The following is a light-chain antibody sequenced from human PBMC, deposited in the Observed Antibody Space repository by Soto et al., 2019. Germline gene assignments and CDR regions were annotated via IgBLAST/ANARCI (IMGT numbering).Light chain of an antibody. Sequence: QSALTQPASVSGSPGQSITISCTGTRSDVGGYNFVSWFQQHPGKAPKLIIYEVTNRPSGISNRFSGSKSGNTASLTISGLQAEDEADYYRSSYVSSRTYVFGTGPKVTVL. CDR2: EVT. CDR3: SSYVSSRTYV. J-gene: IGLJ1*01. CDR1: RSDVGGYNF. V-gene: IGLV2-14*01.